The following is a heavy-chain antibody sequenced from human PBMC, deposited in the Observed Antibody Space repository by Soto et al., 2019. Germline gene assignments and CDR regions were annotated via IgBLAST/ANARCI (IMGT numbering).Heavy chain of an antibody. V-gene: IGHV3-11*06. CDR2: IGRSSSYT. Sequence: GVLRLSSAPSGFTFTDYYMIWIRQAPGKGLEWVSYIGRSSSYTNYADSVKGRFTISRDNSMNTLSLQMNSLRTEDTAVYYCAKPRNDMQDAFDVWGQGTMVTVSS. CDR3: AKPRNDMQDAFDV. J-gene: IGHJ3*01. D-gene: IGHD3-22*01. CDR1: GFTFTDYY.